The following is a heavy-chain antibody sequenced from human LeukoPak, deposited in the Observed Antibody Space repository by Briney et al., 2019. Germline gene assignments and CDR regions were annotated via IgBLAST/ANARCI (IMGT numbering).Heavy chain of an antibody. D-gene: IGHD2-2*01. J-gene: IGHJ4*02. CDR3: ARAFGYCSSTSCPPSFDY. Sequence: GSSVKVSCKASGGTFSSYAISWVRQAPGQGLEWMGGIIPIFGTANYAQKFQGRVTITTDEPTSTAYMELSSLRSEDTAVYYCARAFGYCSSTSCPPSFDYWGQGTLVTVSS. CDR2: IIPIFGTA. CDR1: GGTFSSYA. V-gene: IGHV1-69*05.